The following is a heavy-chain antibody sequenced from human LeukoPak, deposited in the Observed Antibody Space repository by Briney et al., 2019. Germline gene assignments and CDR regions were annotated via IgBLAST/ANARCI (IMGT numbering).Heavy chain of an antibody. Sequence: GRVTISADKSITTAYLQWSSLKASDTAMYYCARRPYDSTGYYHFDYWGQGTLVTVSS. CDR3: ARRPYDSTGYYHFDY. D-gene: IGHD3-22*01. J-gene: IGHJ4*02. V-gene: IGHV5-10-1*01.